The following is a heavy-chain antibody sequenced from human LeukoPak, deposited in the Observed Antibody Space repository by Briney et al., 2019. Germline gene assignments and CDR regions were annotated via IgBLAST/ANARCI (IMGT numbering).Heavy chain of an antibody. CDR3: ARGEDSSSWYVIFDY. CDR1: GFTFSSYS. CDR2: ISSSSSTI. V-gene: IGHV3-48*01. Sequence: PGGSLRLSSAASGFTFSSYSMNWVRQAPGKGLEWVSYISSSSSTISYADSVKGQFTISRDNAKNSLYLQMNSLRAEDTALYYYARGEDSSSWYVIFDYWGQGTLVTVSS. J-gene: IGHJ4*02. D-gene: IGHD6-13*01.